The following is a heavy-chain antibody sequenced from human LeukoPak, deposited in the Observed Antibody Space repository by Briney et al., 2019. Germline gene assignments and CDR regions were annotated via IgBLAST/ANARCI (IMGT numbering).Heavy chain of an antibody. V-gene: IGHV3-30*04. CDR2: ISYDGSNK. CDR1: GFTFSSYA. Sequence: GGSLRLSCAASGFTFSSYAMHWVRQAPGKGLEWVAVISYDGSNKYYADSVKGRFTISRDNSKNTLYLQMNSLRAEDTAVYYCAGGGGGRAAAVGYWGRGTLVTVSS. J-gene: IGHJ4*02. CDR3: AGGGGGRAAAVGY. D-gene: IGHD6-13*01.